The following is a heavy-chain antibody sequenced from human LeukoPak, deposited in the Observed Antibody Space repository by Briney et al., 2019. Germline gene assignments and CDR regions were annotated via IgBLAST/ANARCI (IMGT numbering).Heavy chain of an antibody. CDR1: EFTFSSQA. D-gene: IGHD6-19*01. CDR2: ISAGGGST. V-gene: IGHV3-23*01. CDR3: AKDSSGWAHIYMDV. J-gene: IGHJ6*03. Sequence: GGSLRLSCAASEFTFSSQAMTWVRQAPGKGLEWVSSISAGGGSTFYADSAKGRFTMSRENSKKTVYLQMNSLRAEDTDVYYCAKDSSGWAHIYMDVWGKGTTVTVSS.